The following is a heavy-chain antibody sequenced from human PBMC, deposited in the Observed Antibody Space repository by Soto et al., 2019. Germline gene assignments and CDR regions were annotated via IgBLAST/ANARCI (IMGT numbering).Heavy chain of an antibody. CDR1: GFTLSGYA. Sequence: QVQLVESGGGVVQPGETLRISCAAFGFTLSGYAMHWVRQAPGTGLEWVAVIWSDGSNSNYADSVKGRFTASRDKSKNTLYLRMTNLRAEDTAVSFCASAYGWGSYLMDNCWGQGTLVTVSS. J-gene: IGHJ4*02. D-gene: IGHD3-10*01. CDR2: IWSDGSNS. CDR3: ASAYGWGSYLMDNC. V-gene: IGHV3-33*01.